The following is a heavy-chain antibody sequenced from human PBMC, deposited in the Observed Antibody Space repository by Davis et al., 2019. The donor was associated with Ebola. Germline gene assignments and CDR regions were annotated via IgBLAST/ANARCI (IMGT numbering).Heavy chain of an antibody. J-gene: IGHJ4*02. D-gene: IGHD1-7*01. Sequence: GGSLRLSCAASGFTFSTYAMSWVRQAPGKGLEWVSAISGSAITTYYADPVKGRCTISRDNSKNTLYLQMNSLRAEDTAVYYCAKVKNWNYGDYWGQGTLVTVSS. V-gene: IGHV3-23*01. CDR3: AKVKNWNYGDY. CDR1: GFTFSTYA. CDR2: ISGSAITT.